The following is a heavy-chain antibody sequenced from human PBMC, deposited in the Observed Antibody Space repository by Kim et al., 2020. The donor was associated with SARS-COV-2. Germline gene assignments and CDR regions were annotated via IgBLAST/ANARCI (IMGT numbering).Heavy chain of an antibody. CDR1: GTSFNRYY. CDR2: INYRGTT. J-gene: IGHJ2*01. D-gene: IGHD3-22*01. V-gene: IGHV4-34*01. Sequence: SETLSLTCAVFGTSFNRYYWTWIRQTPGRGLEWIGEINYRGTTNYKSSLKSRVTISVDTSENQFSLRLTSVTAADTAMYYCARGTPYFDNKGHYFDYWYFNLWGRGTLVTVSS. CDR3: ARGTPYFDNKGHYFDYWYFNL.